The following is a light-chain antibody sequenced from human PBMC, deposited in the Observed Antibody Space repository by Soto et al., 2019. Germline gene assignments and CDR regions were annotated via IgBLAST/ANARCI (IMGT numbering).Light chain of an antibody. CDR3: SSYAGSNNWV. CDR1: SSDVADYNY. V-gene: IGLV2-8*01. Sequence: QSALTQPPSASGSPGQSVTISCTGTSSDVADYNYVSWYQQYPGKAPKLMIYEVSKRPSGVPDRFFGSKSGNTASLTVSGLQAEDEADYYCSSYAGSNNWVFGGGTKVTVL. CDR2: EVS. J-gene: IGLJ3*02.